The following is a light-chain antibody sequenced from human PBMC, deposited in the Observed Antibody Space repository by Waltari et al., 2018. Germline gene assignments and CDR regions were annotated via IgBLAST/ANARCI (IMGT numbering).Light chain of an antibody. CDR3: AAWDDSLSAVP. J-gene: IGLJ2*01. Sequence: QSVLTQPPSTSGTPGQRVTISCSGSTPKIGSNYVYWYQQVPGMAPKLPIYKNNQRPSGVPDRFSGSKSGTSASLAISALRSEDEADYYCAAWDDSLSAVPFGGGTKVTVL. V-gene: IGLV1-47*01. CDR2: KNN. CDR1: TPKIGSNY.